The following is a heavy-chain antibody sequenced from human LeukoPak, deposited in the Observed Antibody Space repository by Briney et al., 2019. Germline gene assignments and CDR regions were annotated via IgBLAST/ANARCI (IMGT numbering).Heavy chain of an antibody. D-gene: IGHD4-11*01. V-gene: IGHV3-53*01. Sequence: GGSLRLSCAASGFTVSSNYMSWVRQAPGKGLEWVSFIYSGGSTYYADSVKGRFTISRDNSKNTLYLQMNSLRAEDTAVYYCARMAATVTWGTLSHFDYWGQGTLVTVSS. CDR3: ARMAATVTWGTLSHFDY. CDR1: GFTVSSNY. J-gene: IGHJ4*02. CDR2: IYSGGST.